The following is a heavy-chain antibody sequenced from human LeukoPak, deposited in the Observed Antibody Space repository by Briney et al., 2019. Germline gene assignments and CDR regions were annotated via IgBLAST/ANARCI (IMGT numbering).Heavy chain of an antibody. CDR2: IYYSGST. Sequence: SETLSLTCAVYGGSFSGYYWSWIRQPPGKGLEWIGYIYYSGSTNYNPSLKSRVTISVDTSKNQFSLKLSSVTAADTAVYYCARGKFSEWAPTTYYMDVWGKGTTVTVSS. D-gene: IGHD3-3*01. V-gene: IGHV4-59*01. J-gene: IGHJ6*03. CDR3: ARGKFSEWAPTTYYMDV. CDR1: GGSFSGYY.